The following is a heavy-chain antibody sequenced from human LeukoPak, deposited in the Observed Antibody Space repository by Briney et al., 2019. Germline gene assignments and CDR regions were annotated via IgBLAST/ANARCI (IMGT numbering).Heavy chain of an antibody. CDR1: GGTFSSYA. CDR2: IIPIFGTA. Sequence: ASVKVSCKASGGTFSSYAISWVRQAPGQGLEWMGRIIPIFGTANYAQMFQGRVTITTDESTSTAYMELSSLRSEDTAVYYCARDRPRWPFDPWGQGTLVTDSS. CDR3: ARDRPRWPFDP. D-gene: IGHD2-15*01. J-gene: IGHJ5*02. V-gene: IGHV1-69*05.